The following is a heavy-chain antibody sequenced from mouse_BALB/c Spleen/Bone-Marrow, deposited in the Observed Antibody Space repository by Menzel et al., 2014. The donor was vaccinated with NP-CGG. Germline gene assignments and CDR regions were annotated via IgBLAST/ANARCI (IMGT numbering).Heavy chain of an antibody. CDR1: GFTFSSYG. Sequence: EVKLVESGGGLVKPGGSLKLSCAASGFTFSSYGMSWVRQTPEKRLEWVATISGGGSYTYYPDSVKRRFTISRDNAKNNLYLQMSSLRSEDTALYYCARGHYRYDAYAMDYWGQGTSVTVSS. V-gene: IGHV5-9-2*01. CDR2: ISGGGSYT. J-gene: IGHJ4*01. D-gene: IGHD2-14*01. CDR3: ARGHYRYDAYAMDY.